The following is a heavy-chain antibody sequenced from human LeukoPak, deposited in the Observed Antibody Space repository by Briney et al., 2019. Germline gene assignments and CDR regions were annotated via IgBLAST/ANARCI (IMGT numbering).Heavy chain of an antibody. J-gene: IGHJ4*02. CDR1: GFTFSSYG. CDR2: ISYDGSNK. D-gene: IGHD2-21*02. V-gene: IGHV3-30*18. CDR3: AKEGTRVNCGGDCYSPYFDY. Sequence: PGGSLRFSCAASGFTFSSYGMHWVRQAPGKGLEWVAVISYDGSNKYYADSVEGRFTISRDNSKNTLYLQMNSLRAEDTAVYYCAKEGTRVNCGGDCYSPYFDYWGQGTLVTVSS.